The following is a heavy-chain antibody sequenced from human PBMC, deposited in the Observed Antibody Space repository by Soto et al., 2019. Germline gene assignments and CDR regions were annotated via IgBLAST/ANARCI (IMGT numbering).Heavy chain of an antibody. V-gene: IGHV1-18*01. CDR2: ISAYNGNR. D-gene: IGHD6-19*01. J-gene: IGHJ4*02. Sequence: ASVKVSCKASGDTFSSCGISWVRQAPGQGLEWVGWISAYNGNRNYAQKLQDRVTMTTDTSTNTFYMELRSLRSDDTAVYYCARDYIAVAGPFDYWGQGTLVTVSS. CDR3: ARDYIAVAGPFDY. CDR1: GDTFSSCG.